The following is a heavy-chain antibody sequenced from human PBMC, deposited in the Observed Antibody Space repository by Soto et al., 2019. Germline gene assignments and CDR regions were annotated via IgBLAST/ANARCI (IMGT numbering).Heavy chain of an antibody. CDR3: ASARWDY. CDR2: VFHSGST. V-gene: IGHV4-34*12. Sequence: SETLSLTCAVSGASFTANYWTWIRQSPGKGLEWIGEVFHSGSTNYNPSLQGRVTVSIDTSRNQFSLKLTSVTAADTAIYYCASARWDYWGQGTLVTVSS. J-gene: IGHJ4*02. CDR1: GASFTANY.